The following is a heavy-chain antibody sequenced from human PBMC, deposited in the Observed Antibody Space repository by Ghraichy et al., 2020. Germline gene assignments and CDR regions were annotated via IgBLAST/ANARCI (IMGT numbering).Heavy chain of an antibody. V-gene: IGHV3-30*18. D-gene: IGHD4-23*01. CDR1: GFTFSSYG. J-gene: IGHJ3*02. CDR2: ISYDGSNK. Sequence: LSLTCAASGFTFSSYGMHWVRQAPGKGLEWVAVISYDGSNKYYADSVKGRFTISRDNSKNTLYLQMNSLRAEDTAVYYCAKGRGGNALWAFDIWGQGTMVTVSS. CDR3: AKGRGGNALWAFDI.